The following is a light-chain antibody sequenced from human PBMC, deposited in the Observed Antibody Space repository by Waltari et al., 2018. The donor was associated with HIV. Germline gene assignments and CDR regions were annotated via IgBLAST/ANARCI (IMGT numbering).Light chain of an antibody. CDR3: QAWDSGTVV. Sequence: KYVSWYQQRSGQSPLLVMFQDSKRPSGIPERFSGSNSGNTATLTITEAQPLDEGQYSCQAWDSGTVVFGGGTNLSVL. CDR1: KY. J-gene: IGLJ3*02. V-gene: IGLV3-1*01. CDR2: QDS.